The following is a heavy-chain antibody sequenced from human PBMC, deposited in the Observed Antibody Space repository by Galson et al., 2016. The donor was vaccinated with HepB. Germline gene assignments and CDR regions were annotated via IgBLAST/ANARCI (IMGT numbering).Heavy chain of an antibody. CDR1: GFTFRTYA. CDR2: ISGNVYST. CDR3: AKVHDILSGFYKSYFDY. D-gene: IGHD3-9*01. J-gene: IGHJ4*02. Sequence: SLRLSCAASGFTFRTYAMIWVRQAPGKGLEWVSTISGNVYSTYYADSVKGRFTISRDNSKNTLSLQMNSLRADDPAVYYCAKVHDILSGFYKSYFDYWGQGTLVAVSS. V-gene: IGHV3-23*01.